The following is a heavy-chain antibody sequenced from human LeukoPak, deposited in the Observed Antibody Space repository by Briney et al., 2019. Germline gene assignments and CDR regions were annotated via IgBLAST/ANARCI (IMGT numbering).Heavy chain of an antibody. D-gene: IGHD6-13*01. CDR1: GYTFTSYG. CDR2: ISAYNGNT. CDR3: AREVAAAGSYYYYYYMDV. V-gene: IGHV1-18*01. Sequence: ASEKVSCKASGYTFTSYGISWVRQAPGQGLEWMGWISAYNGNTNYAQKLQGRVTMTTDTSTSTAYMELRSLRSDDTAVYYCAREVAAAGSYYYYYYMDVWGKGTTVTISS. J-gene: IGHJ6*03.